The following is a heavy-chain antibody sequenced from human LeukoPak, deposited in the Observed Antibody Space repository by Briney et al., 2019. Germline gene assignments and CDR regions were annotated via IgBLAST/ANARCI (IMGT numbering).Heavy chain of an antibody. V-gene: IGHV4-61*02. CDR2: IYTSGST. J-gene: IGHJ4*02. Sequence: SETLSLTCTVSGGSISSGNYYWSWIRQPAGKGLEWIGRIYTSGSTNYNPSLKSRVTISLDTSKNQFSLKLSSVTAADTAVYYCARVFGSGWYPFDYWGQGTLVTVSS. CDR3: ARVFGSGWYPFDY. CDR1: GGSISSGNYY. D-gene: IGHD6-19*01.